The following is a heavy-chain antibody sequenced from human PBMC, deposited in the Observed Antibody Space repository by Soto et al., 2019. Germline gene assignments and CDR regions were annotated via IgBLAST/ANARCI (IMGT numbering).Heavy chain of an antibody. V-gene: IGHV3-30-3*01. CDR3: AREQRAYCGGACYPQDY. Sequence: QVQLVESGGGVVQPGRSLRLSCAASGFTFSSYAMHWVRQAPGKGLEWVAVISYDGSNKYYADSVKGRFTISRDNSKNPLYLKMNSLRAEDTAVYYCAREQRAYCGGACYPQDYWGQGTLVTVSS. D-gene: IGHD2-21*02. CDR2: ISYDGSNK. J-gene: IGHJ4*02. CDR1: GFTFSSYA.